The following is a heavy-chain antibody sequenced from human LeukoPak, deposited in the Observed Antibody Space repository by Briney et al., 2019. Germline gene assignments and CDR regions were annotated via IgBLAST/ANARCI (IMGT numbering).Heavy chain of an antibody. Sequence: PSETLSLTCSVSGVSISSYYWSWVRQPAGKGLEWIGRIYSSGSTYYHPSLTSRVPMSVDTSNNQFSLRLPSVTAADTAVYYCARGTTTAASIFDCWGQGTLVTVSS. CDR3: ARGTTTAASIFDC. V-gene: IGHV4-4*07. CDR1: GVSISSYY. D-gene: IGHD6-13*01. J-gene: IGHJ4*02. CDR2: IYSSGST.